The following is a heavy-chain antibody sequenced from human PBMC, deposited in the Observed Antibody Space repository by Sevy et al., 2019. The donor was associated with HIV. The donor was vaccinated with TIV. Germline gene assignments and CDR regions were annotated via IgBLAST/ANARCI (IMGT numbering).Heavy chain of an antibody. CDR2: IKSKSDGETT. CDR1: GFTFSNAW. D-gene: IGHD4-17*01. V-gene: IGHV3-15*01. CDR3: TTGPDYGGNFGY. J-gene: IGHJ4*02. Sequence: GSLRLSCAASGFTFSNAWMSWVRQAPGKGLEWVGRIKSKSDGETTDYAAPVKGRFSISRDDSKNTLYLQMNSLKTEDTAVYYCTTGPDYGGNFGYWGQGTLVTVSS.